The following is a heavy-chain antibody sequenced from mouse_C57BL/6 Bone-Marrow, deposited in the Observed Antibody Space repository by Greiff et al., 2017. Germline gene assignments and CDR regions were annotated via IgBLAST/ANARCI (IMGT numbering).Heavy chain of an antibody. V-gene: IGHV14-4*01. J-gene: IGHJ4*01. Sequence: VQLKQSGAELVRPGASVKLSCTASGFNIKDDYMHWVKQRPEQGLEWIGWIDPENGDTEYASKFQGKATITADTSSNTAYLQLSSLTSEDTAVYYCTTGSVYYYAMDYWGQGTSVTVSS. CDR2: IDPENGDT. D-gene: IGHD1-1*02. CDR3: TTGSVYYYAMDY. CDR1: GFNIKDDY.